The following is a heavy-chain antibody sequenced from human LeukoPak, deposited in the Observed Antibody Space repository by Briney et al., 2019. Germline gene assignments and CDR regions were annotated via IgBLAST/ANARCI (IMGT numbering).Heavy chain of an antibody. Sequence: SETLSLTCTVSGGSISSGSYCWSWIRQPAGKGLEWIGRIYTSGSTNYNPSLKSRVTISVDTSKNQFSLKLSSVTAADTAVYYCAREFPALDYYDSSGEGYFDYWGQGTLVTVSS. J-gene: IGHJ4*02. CDR2: IYTSGST. V-gene: IGHV4-61*02. D-gene: IGHD3-22*01. CDR3: AREFPALDYYDSSGEGYFDY. CDR1: GGSISSGSYC.